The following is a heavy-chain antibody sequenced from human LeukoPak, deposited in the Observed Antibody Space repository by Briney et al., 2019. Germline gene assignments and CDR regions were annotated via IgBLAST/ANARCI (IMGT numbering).Heavy chain of an antibody. J-gene: IGHJ4*02. CDR1: GFTFSNYG. CDR3: ARDNDYYDLHY. CDR2: VWYDDAVK. Sequence: GRSLRLSCAASGFTFSNYGMHGVRQAPGKGLEWLAVVWYDDAVKNYADSVKGRFTISSDNSKNTLFLQMNNLSAEDTAVYYCARDNDYYDLHYWGQGTLVTVSS. D-gene: IGHD3-22*01. V-gene: IGHV3-33*01.